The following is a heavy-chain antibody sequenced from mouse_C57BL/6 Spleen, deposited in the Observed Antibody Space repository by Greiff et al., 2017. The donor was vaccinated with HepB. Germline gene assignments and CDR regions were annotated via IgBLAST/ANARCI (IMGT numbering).Heavy chain of an antibody. CDR1: GFTFSSYT. Sequence: DVMLVDSGGGLVKPGGSLKLSCAASGFTFSSYTMSWVRQTPEKRLEWVATISGGGGNTYYPDSVKGRFTISRDNAKNTLYLQMSSLRSEDTALYYCARERPTIKLYFDYWGQGTTLTVSS. V-gene: IGHV5-9*01. CDR3: ARERPTIKLYFDY. D-gene: IGHD2-10*01. J-gene: IGHJ2*01. CDR2: ISGGGGNT.